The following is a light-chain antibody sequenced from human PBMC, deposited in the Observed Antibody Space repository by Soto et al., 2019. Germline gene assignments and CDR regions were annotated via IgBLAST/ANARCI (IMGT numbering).Light chain of an antibody. J-gene: IGLJ1*01. CDR1: SSDVGGYNY. CDR3: SSYTSSSTYV. CDR2: EVT. V-gene: IGLV2-14*01. Sequence: QSALTQPASVSGSPGQSITISCTGTSSDVGGYNYVSWYQQHPAKAPKLMIYEVTWRPSGVSNRFSGSKSGNTASLTISGLQAEDEADYYCSSYTSSSTYVFGTGTKVTV.